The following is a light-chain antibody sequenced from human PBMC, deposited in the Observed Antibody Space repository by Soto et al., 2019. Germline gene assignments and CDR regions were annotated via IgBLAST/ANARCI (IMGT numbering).Light chain of an antibody. CDR2: AAS. J-gene: IGKJ4*01. CDR1: HDISSW. Sequence: DIQMTQSPSSVSASVGDRVTITCRASHDISSWLAWYQQKPGQAPKLLMYAASRLHSGVPARFSGSEYGTDFTLTISSLQPEDSATYYCQQANSFPLTFGGGTKVEIK. CDR3: QQANSFPLT. V-gene: IGKV1-12*01.